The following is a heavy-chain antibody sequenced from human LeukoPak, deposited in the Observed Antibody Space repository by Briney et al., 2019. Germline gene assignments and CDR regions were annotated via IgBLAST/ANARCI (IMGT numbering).Heavy chain of an antibody. J-gene: IGHJ6*03. CDR3: ATVGGIGHYHYYYMDV. CDR2: ISYDGNNK. D-gene: IGHD1-1*01. CDR1: GFIFNSYA. Sequence: SGGSLRLSCTASGFIFNSYAMHWVRQAPGKGLEWVAVISYDGNNKYYADSVKGRFTISRDNSENTLYLQMNSLRAEDTAVYYCATVGGIGHYHYYYMDVWGKGTTVTVSS. V-gene: IGHV3-30-3*01.